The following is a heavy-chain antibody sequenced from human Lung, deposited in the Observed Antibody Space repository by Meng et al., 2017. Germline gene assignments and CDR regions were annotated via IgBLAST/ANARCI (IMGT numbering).Heavy chain of an antibody. J-gene: IGHJ4*02. Sequence: QVQLQRGGAGLLKPPETLSLTCFVSGGSLSDYYWSWIRQPPGKGLEWIGEINHSGSTNYNPSLESRATISVDTSQNNLSLKLSSVTAADSAVYYCARGPTTMAHDFNYWGQGTLVTVSS. D-gene: IGHD4-11*01. CDR1: GGSLSDYY. CDR3: ARGPTTMAHDFNY. CDR2: INHSGST. V-gene: IGHV4-34*01.